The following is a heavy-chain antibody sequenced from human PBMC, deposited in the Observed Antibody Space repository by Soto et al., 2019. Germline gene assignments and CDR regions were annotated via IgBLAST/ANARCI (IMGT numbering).Heavy chain of an antibody. CDR2: INHSGST. J-gene: IGHJ5*02. Sequence: SETLSLTCAVYGGSFSGYYWSWIRQPAGKGLEWIGEINHSGSTNYNPSLKSRVTISVDTSKNQFSLKLSSVTAADTAVYYCARARSRITMVRGVIDPWGQGTLVTVSS. CDR3: ARARSRITMVRGVIDP. D-gene: IGHD3-10*01. CDR1: GGSFSGYY. V-gene: IGHV4-34*01.